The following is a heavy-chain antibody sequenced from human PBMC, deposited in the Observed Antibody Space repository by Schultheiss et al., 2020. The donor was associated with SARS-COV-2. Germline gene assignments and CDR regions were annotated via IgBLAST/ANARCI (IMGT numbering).Heavy chain of an antibody. D-gene: IGHD2-2*01. CDR2: INHSGST. J-gene: IGHJ4*02. V-gene: IGHV4-34*01. CDR1: GGSISSDY. Sequence: SETLSLTCTVSGGSISSDYWSWVRQPPGKGLEWIGEINHSGSTNYNPSLKSRVTISVDTSKNQFSLKLSSVTAADTAVYYCARGPSLVVPAAYPAGDYWGQGTLVTVSS. CDR3: ARGPSLVVPAAYPAGDY.